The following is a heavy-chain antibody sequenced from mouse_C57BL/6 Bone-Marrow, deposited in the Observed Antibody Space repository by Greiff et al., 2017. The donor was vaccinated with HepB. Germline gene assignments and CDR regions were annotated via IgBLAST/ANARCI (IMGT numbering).Heavy chain of an antibody. V-gene: IGHV5-4*03. Sequence: EVKLMESGGGLVKPGGSLKLSCAASGFTFSSYAMSWVRQTPEKRLEWVATISDGGSYTYYPDNVKGRFTISRDNAKNNLYRQMSHLKSEDTAMYYCARLLFWYFDVWGTGTTVTVSS. CDR2: ISDGGSYT. CDR1: GFTFSSYA. J-gene: IGHJ1*03. CDR3: ARLLFWYFDV.